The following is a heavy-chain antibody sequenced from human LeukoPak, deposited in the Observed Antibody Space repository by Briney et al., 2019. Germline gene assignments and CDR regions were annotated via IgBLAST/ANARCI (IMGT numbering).Heavy chain of an antibody. J-gene: IGHJ5*02. V-gene: IGHV4-39*01. CDR2: IFYTGST. CDR3: ARLNKPGWFDP. CDR1: DGSISSSNYY. D-gene: IGHD1-14*01. Sequence: SETLSLTCTVSDGSISSSNYYWASLRQPPGKGLEWIANIFYTGSTYYNPSLKSRVTISIDTSKNQFSLRLNSVTATDTAVYYCARLNKPGWFDPWGQGTLVTVSS.